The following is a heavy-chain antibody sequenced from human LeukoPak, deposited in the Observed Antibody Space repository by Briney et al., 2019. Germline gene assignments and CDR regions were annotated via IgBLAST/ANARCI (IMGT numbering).Heavy chain of an antibody. CDR3: ASALRGWDYYYMDV. CDR2: IYHSGST. D-gene: IGHD6-19*01. Sequence: SETLSLTCTVSGYSISSGYYWGWIRQPPGKGLEWIGSIYHSGSTYYNPSLKSRVTISVDTSKNQFSLKLSSVTAADTAVYYCASALRGWDYYYMDVWGKGTTVTVSS. CDR1: GYSISSGYY. J-gene: IGHJ6*03. V-gene: IGHV4-38-2*02.